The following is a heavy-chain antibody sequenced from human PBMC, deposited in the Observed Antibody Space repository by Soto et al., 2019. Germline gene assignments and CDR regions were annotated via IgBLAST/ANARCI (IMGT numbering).Heavy chain of an antibody. CDR2: IIPILGIA. V-gene: IGHV1-69*02. J-gene: IGHJ4*02. D-gene: IGHD6-13*01. Sequence: QVQLVQSGAEVKKPGSSVKVSCKASGGTFSSYTISWVRQAPGQGLEWMGRIIPILGIANYAQKFQGRVTITADKPTSRAYMELSSLRSEDTAVYYCASTPYSSSWYGGVDYWGQGTLVTVSS. CDR1: GGTFSSYT. CDR3: ASTPYSSSWYGGVDY.